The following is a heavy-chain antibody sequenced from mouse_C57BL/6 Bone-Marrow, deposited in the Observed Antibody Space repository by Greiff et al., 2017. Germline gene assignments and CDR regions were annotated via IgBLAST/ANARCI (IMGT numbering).Heavy chain of an antibody. V-gene: IGHV2-9*01. CDR3: AKRELRAHFAY. Sequence: QVQLQQSGPGLVAPSQSLSITCTVSGFSLTSYGVDWVRQPPGKGLEWLGVIWGGGSTNYNSALMSSLSISNDNSKSQVFLKMNSLQTDDTAMYDCAKRELRAHFAYWGQGTMVTVSA. CDR1: GFSLTSYG. D-gene: IGHD2-4*01. J-gene: IGHJ3*01. CDR2: IWGGGST.